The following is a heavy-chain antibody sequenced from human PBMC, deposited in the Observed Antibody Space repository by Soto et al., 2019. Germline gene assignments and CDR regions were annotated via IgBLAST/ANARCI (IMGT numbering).Heavy chain of an antibody. CDR3: ATRARMPKFDY. J-gene: IGHJ4*02. D-gene: IGHD2-2*01. Sequence: GGSLRLSCAASRFTVGNNYMSWVRQAPGKGLEWVSLIYSTGTTKYADSVKGRFTVSRDNAKNTLYLQMNSLRAEDTAVYYCATRARMPKFDYWGQGTLVTVSS. CDR1: RFTVGNNY. CDR2: IYSTGTT. V-gene: IGHV3-66*03.